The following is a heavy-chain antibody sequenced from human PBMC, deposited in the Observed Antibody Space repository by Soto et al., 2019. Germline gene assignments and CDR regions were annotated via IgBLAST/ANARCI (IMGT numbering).Heavy chain of an antibody. D-gene: IGHD1-26*01. CDR3: AKDRGSSGSYYSDNNDAFDI. Sequence: LRLSCAASGFTFDDYAMHWVRQAPGKGLEWVSGISWNSGSIGYADSVKGRFTISRDNAKNSLYLQMNSLRAEDTALYYCAKDRGSSGSYYSDNNDAFDIWGQGTMVTV. V-gene: IGHV3-9*01. CDR2: ISWNSGSI. CDR1: GFTFDDYA. J-gene: IGHJ3*02.